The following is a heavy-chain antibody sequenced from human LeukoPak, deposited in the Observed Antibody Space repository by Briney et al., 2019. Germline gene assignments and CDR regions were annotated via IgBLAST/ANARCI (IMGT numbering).Heavy chain of an antibody. V-gene: IGHV4-4*02. D-gene: IGHD6-6*01. CDR3: ASRPTRDGMDV. CDR2: IYHSGST. J-gene: IGHJ6*02. Sequence: SETLSLTCAVSGGSISSSNWWSWVRQPPGKGPEWIGEIYHSGSTNYNPSLKSRVTISVDKSKNQFSLKLSSVTAADTAVYYCASRPTRDGMDVWGQGTTVTVSS. CDR1: GGSISSSNW.